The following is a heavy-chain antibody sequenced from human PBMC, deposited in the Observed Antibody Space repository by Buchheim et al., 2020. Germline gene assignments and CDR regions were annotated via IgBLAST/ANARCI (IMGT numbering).Heavy chain of an antibody. Sequence: QVQLQESGPGLVKPSETLSLTCTVSGGSVSSGSYYWSWIRQPPGKGLEWIGYIYYSGSTNYNPSLKSRVTISVDTSKNQFSLKLSSVTAADTAVYYCARVSITYYYGMDVWGQGTT. CDR2: IYYSGST. J-gene: IGHJ6*02. CDR1: GGSVSSGSYY. D-gene: IGHD1-14*01. V-gene: IGHV4-61*01. CDR3: ARVSITYYYGMDV.